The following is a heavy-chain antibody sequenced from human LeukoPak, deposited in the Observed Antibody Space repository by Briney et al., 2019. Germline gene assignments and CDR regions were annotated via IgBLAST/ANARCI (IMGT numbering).Heavy chain of an antibody. Sequence: SETLSLTCAVSGGSITSTKYFWGWIRQPPGKELELIGIISSSGTADYNPSLKSRVTISTDTSKNQFSLKLTSVTAADTAVYYCARVGRYCGGDCCLDYWGQGTLVAVSS. CDR1: GGSITSTKYF. V-gene: IGHV4-39*07. CDR2: ISSSGTA. CDR3: ARVGRYCGGDCCLDY. D-gene: IGHD2-21*02. J-gene: IGHJ4*02.